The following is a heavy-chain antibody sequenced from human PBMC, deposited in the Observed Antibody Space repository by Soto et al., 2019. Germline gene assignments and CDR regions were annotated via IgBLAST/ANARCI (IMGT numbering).Heavy chain of an antibody. D-gene: IGHD3-3*02. CDR1: GDSVISSDFY. V-gene: IGHV4-39*01. Sequence: SETLSLTCTVPGDSVISSDFYCGWFLQPPGKGLEWIGSIFYLGSSYYNPSLKSRVTMSVDTSKNQFSLRLRSVTAADTALYFCARHSLALRKNNWFDPWGQGIMVTVSS. CDR3: ARHSLALRKNNWFDP. J-gene: IGHJ5*02. CDR2: IFYLGSS.